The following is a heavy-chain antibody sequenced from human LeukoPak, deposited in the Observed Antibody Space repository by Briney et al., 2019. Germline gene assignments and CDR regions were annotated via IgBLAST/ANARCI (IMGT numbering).Heavy chain of an antibody. CDR1: GGTFSSYA. Sequence: SVKVSCKASGGTFSSYAISRVRQAPGQGLEWMGGIIPIFGTANYAQKFQGRVTITADESTSTAYMELSSLRSEDTAVYYCARARDYYDSSGYYDYWGQGTLVTVSS. CDR2: IIPIFGTA. CDR3: ARARDYYDSSGYYDY. V-gene: IGHV1-69*13. D-gene: IGHD3-22*01. J-gene: IGHJ4*02.